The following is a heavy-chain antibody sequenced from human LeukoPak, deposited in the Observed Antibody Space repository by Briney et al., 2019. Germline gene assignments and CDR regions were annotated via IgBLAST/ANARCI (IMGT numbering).Heavy chain of an antibody. V-gene: IGHV4-34*01. J-gene: IGHJ4*02. CDR3: AGPNVASGYYFDY. D-gene: IGHD1-1*01. CDR1: GGSFSGYY. CDR2: INHSGST. Sequence: SETLSLTCAVYGGSFSGYYWSWIRQPPGKGLEWTGEINHSGSTNYNPSLKSRVTISVDTSKNQFSLKLSSVTAADTAVYYCAGPNVASGYYFDYWGQGTLVTVSS.